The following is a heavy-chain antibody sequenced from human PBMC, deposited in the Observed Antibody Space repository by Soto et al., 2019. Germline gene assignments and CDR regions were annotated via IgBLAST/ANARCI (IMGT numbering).Heavy chain of an antibody. Sequence: GGSLRLSCAASGFTFTTYWMSWVRQAPGKGLEWVANIKQDGSEEFYVDSVKGRFTISRDNARNSLYLQMNSLRAEDTAVYFCARFSKRPSVTSYYFDYWGQGTLVTVSS. J-gene: IGHJ4*02. CDR3: ARFSKRPSVTSYYFDY. V-gene: IGHV3-7*01. D-gene: IGHD5-18*01. CDR1: GFTFTTYW. CDR2: IKQDGSEE.